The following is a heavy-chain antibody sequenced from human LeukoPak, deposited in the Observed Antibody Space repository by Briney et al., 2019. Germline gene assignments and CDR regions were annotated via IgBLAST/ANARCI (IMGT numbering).Heavy chain of an antibody. CDR1: GGTFSSYA. V-gene: IGHV1-69*13. CDR3: ARAYCGGDCYPNAFDY. CDR2: IIPIFGTA. J-gene: IGHJ4*02. Sequence: GASVKVSCKASGGTFSSYAISWVRQAPGQGLEWMGGIIPIFGTANYAQKFQGRVTITAAESTSTAYMELSSLRSEDTAVYYCARAYCGGDCYPNAFDYWGQGTLVTVSS. D-gene: IGHD2-21*01.